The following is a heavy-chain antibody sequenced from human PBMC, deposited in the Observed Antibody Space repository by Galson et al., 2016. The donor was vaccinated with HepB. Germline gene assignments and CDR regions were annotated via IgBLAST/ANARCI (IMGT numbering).Heavy chain of an antibody. CDR3: TVAASYGFWSGYYTLDP. J-gene: IGHJ5*02. CDR1: GFSFSHAW. Sequence: LRLSCAASGFSFSHAWMHWVRQAPGKGLVWVGRIKSKTDGGTTDYAAPVKGRFAISRDNSKDTLYLQMNRLNTEDTGVYYCTVAASYGFWSGYYTLDPWGQGTLVTVSS. CDR2: IKSKTDGGTT. D-gene: IGHD3-3*01. V-gene: IGHV3-15*07.